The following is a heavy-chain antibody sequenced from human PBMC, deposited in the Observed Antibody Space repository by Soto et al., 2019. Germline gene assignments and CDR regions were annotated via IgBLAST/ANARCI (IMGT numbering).Heavy chain of an antibody. CDR1: GFIFNNYA. V-gene: IGHV1-18*04. CDR3: ATAGNYYSSGRDF. Sequence: ASVKVSCKAFGFIFNNYAISWARQAPGQGLEWMGWISANSGNTNYSQKLQGRVNMTTDTSTSTAYMELRSLRSHATAVYSYATAGNYYSSGRDFWGQGTLLTVSS. CDR2: ISANSGNT. J-gene: IGHJ4*02. D-gene: IGHD3-22*01.